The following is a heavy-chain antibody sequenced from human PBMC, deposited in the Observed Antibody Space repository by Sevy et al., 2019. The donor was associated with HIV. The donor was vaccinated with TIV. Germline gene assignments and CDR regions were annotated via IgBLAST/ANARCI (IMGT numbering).Heavy chain of an antibody. CDR2: IRNDGSNK. CDR1: GFTFSSYG. CDR3: AKDMRFKHDYGDYADY. V-gene: IGHV3-30*02. Sequence: GGSLRLSCAASGFTFSSYGMHWVRQAPGKGLEWVAFIRNDGSNKYYADSVKGRFTISRDNSKNTLYLQMNSLRAEDTAVYYCAKDMRFKHDYGDYADYWGQGTLVTVSS. D-gene: IGHD4-17*01. J-gene: IGHJ4*02.